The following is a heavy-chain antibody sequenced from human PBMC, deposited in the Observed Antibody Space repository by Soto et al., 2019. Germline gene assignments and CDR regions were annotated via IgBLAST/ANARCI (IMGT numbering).Heavy chain of an antibody. CDR2: FYYSGST. V-gene: IGHV4-39*01. CDR3: ARISVASRYMDV. CDR1: GGSISSSSYY. J-gene: IGHJ6*03. D-gene: IGHD5-12*01. Sequence: QLQLEESGPGLVKPSETLSLTCTVSGGSISSSSYYWGWIRQSPGKGLEGIGSFYYSGSTYYSPSLRSRVTISGDTSRKQISLRLSSVTAADTAVYYCARISVASRYMDVWGKGTTVTVSS.